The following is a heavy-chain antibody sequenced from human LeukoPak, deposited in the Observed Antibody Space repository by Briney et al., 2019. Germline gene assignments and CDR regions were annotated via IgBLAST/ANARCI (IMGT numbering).Heavy chain of an antibody. Sequence: GASVKVSCKASGYTFTGYYMHWVRQAPGQGLEWMGWISAYNGNTNYAQKLQGRVTMTTDTSTSTAYMELRSLRSDDTAVYYCARVPYSSSCFDYWGQGTLVTVSS. CDR1: GYTFTGYY. J-gene: IGHJ4*02. CDR3: ARVPYSSSCFDY. CDR2: ISAYNGNT. D-gene: IGHD6-13*01. V-gene: IGHV1-18*04.